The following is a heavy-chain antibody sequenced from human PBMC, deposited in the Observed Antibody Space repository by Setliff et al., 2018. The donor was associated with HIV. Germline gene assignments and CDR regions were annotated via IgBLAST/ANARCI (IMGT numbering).Heavy chain of an antibody. Sequence: SGPTLVNPTQTLTLTCTFSGFSLTTSGVGVGWIRQPPGKALEWLARIDWDDAKYYSTSLKTRLTISKDTSKNQVVLTMTNMDPVDTATYYCARGSESLTYFDNLGPGTLVTVS. CDR3: ARGSESLTYFDN. V-gene: IGHV2-70*11. D-gene: IGHD3-10*01. J-gene: IGHJ4*02. CDR1: GFSLTTSGVG. CDR2: IDWDDAK.